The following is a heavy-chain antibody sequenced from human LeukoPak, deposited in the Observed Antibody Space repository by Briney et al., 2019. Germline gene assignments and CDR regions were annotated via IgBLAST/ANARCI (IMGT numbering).Heavy chain of an antibody. CDR3: ARGPHYYGSGSYGAFDI. D-gene: IGHD3-10*01. J-gene: IGHJ3*02. Sequence: GASVKVSCKASGYTFTVYYMHWVRQAPGQGLEWMGWINPNSGGTNYAQKFQGRVTMTRDTSISTAYMELSRLRSDDTAVYYCARGPHYYGSGSYGAFDIWGQGTMVTVSS. CDR1: GYTFTVYY. CDR2: INPNSGGT. V-gene: IGHV1-2*02.